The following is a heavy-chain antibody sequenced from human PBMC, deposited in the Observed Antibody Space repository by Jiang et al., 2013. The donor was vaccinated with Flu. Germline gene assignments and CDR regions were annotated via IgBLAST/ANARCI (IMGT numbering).Heavy chain of an antibody. CDR3: ARGRFHCSGGSCYGAGWFDP. CDR1: GYTFTGYY. D-gene: IGHD2-15*01. J-gene: IGHJ5*02. V-gene: IGHV1-2*04. CDR2: INPNSGGT. Sequence: VQLLESGAEVKKPGASVKVSCKASGYTFTGYYMHWVRQTPGQGLEWMGWINPNSGGTNYAQKFQGWVTMTRDTSISTAYMELSRLRSDDTAVYYCARGRFHCSGGSCYGAGWFDPWGQGTLVTVSS.